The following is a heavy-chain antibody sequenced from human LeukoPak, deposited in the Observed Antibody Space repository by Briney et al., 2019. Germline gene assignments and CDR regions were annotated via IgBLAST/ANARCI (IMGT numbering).Heavy chain of an antibody. Sequence: SETLSLTCTVSGGSIRSYYWNWIRKPAGKGLEWIGRIYVSGSTNYNPSLKSRATMSVDTSKNQFFLKLSSVTAADTAVYYCARDLAVFDAFDIWGQGTMVTVSS. CDR2: IYVSGST. CDR3: ARDLAVFDAFDI. CDR1: GGSIRSYY. D-gene: IGHD1-14*01. J-gene: IGHJ3*02. V-gene: IGHV4-4*07.